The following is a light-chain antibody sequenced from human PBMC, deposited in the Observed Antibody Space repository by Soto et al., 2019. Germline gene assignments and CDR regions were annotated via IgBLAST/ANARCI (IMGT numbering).Light chain of an antibody. V-gene: IGKV1-12*01. J-gene: IGKJ5*01. CDR2: AAS. CDR1: QGISSG. CDR3: QQANSFPIT. Sequence: DIQMTQSPSSVSASVGARVTITCRASQGISSGLAWYQQKTGKAPKLLIYAASSFQSGVPSRFSGSGSGTDFTLTISGHHPEYFATYYCQQANSFPITFGQGTRLEIK.